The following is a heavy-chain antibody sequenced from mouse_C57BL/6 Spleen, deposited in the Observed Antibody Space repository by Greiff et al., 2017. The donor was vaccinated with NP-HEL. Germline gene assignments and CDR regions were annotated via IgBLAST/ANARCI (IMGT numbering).Heavy chain of an antibody. D-gene: IGHD1-1*01. V-gene: IGHV1-55*01. Sequence: QVHVKQPGAELVKPGASVKMSCKASGYTFTSYWITWVKQRPGQGLEWIGDIYPGSGSTNYNEKFKSKATLTVDTSSSTAYMQLSSRTSEDSAVYYCARSGSKGYFDVWGTGTTVTVSS. CDR3: ARSGSKGYFDV. CDR2: IYPGSGST. CDR1: GYTFTSYW. J-gene: IGHJ1*03.